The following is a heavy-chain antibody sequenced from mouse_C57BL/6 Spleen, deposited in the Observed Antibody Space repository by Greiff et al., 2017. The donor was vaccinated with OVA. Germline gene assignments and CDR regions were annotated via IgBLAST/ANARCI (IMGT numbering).Heavy chain of an antibody. Sequence: EVKLMESGPGLVKPSQSLSLTCSVTGYSITSGYYWNWIRQFPGNKLEWMGYISYDGSNNYNPSLKNRIPISRDNSKNQFFLKLNSVTTEDTATYYCATFYYGKGAFAYWGQGTLVTVSA. V-gene: IGHV3-6*01. CDR3: ATFYYGKGAFAY. J-gene: IGHJ3*01. D-gene: IGHD2-1*01. CDR2: ISYDGSN. CDR1: GYSITSGYY.